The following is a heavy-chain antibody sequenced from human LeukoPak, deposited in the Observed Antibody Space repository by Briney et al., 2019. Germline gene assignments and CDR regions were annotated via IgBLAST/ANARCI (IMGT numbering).Heavy chain of an antibody. V-gene: IGHV4-39*01. D-gene: IGHD4-23*01. CDR1: GGSISSSSYY. Sequence: SETLSLTCTVSGGSISSSSYYWGWIRQPPGKGLEWIGSIYYSGSTYYNPSLKSRVTISVDTSKNQFSLKLSSVTAADTAVYYCARKMTTVVTPEGYFDYWGQGTLVTVSS. J-gene: IGHJ4*02. CDR2: IYYSGST. CDR3: ARKMTTVVTPEGYFDY.